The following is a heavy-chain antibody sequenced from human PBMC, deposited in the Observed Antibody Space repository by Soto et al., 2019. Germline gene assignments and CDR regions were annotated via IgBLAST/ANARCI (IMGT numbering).Heavy chain of an antibody. CDR1: GFPLGGYY. CDR2: ISSSANVV. D-gene: IGHD2-21*02. V-gene: IGHV3-11*01. J-gene: IGHJ5*02. CDR3: VRFACTSKDCTRQDSWFDP. Sequence: GGSLRLSCAASGFPLGGYYMSWIRQAPGKGLERISYISSSANVVYYADSVKGRFTITKDNAGNALYLHMSNLRAEDTAVYYCVRFACTSKDCTRQDSWFDPWGQGTPVTVSS.